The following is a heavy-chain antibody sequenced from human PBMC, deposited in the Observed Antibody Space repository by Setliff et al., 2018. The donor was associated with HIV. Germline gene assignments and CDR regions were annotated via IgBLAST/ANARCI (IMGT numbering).Heavy chain of an antibody. D-gene: IGHD6-13*01. CDR1: GYTFTSHT. J-gene: IGHJ4*02. CDR3: ARDRSGTYYFDY. V-gene: IGHV1-3*01. CDR2: INAGNGNT. Sequence: ASVKVSCKTSGYTFTSHTIHWVRQAPGQGLEWMGWINAGNGNTKYSQKFQSRVTITRDTSATTAFMELSSLTSEDTAVYYCARDRSGTYYFDYWGQGTLVTV.